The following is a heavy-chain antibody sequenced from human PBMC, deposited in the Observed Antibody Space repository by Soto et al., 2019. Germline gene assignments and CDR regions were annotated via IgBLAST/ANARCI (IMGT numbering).Heavy chain of an antibody. CDR1: GGSISSGGYY. V-gene: IGHV4-31*03. J-gene: IGHJ5*02. CDR3: ALTTSWFDP. Sequence: SETLSLTCTVSGGSISSGGYYWSWIRQHPGKGLEWIGYIYYTGSTYYNPSLKSRVTISVDTSMNQFSLKLTSVTAAATAVYYCALTTSWFDPWGQGTLVTVSS. D-gene: IGHD4-17*01. CDR2: IYYTGST.